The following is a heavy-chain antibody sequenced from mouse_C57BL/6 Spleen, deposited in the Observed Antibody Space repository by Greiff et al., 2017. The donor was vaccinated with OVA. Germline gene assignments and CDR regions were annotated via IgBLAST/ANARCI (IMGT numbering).Heavy chain of an antibody. CDR2: IDPEGGET. CDR1: GFNIKDYY. CDR3: ARDYYGSSHFDY. Sequence: VQLQQSGAELVKPGASVKLSCTASGFNIKDYYMHWVKQRTEQGLEWIGRIDPEGGETKYAPKFQDKATITADTSSNTAYLQLSILTSEDTAVYYCARDYYGSSHFDYWGQGTTLTVSS. D-gene: IGHD1-1*01. V-gene: IGHV14-2*01. J-gene: IGHJ2*01.